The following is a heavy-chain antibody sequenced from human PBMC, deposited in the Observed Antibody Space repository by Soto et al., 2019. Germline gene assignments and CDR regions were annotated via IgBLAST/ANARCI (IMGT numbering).Heavy chain of an antibody. CDR1: GYSFSSYW. V-gene: IGHV5-51*01. Sequence: GESLKISCQGSGYSFSSYWIAWVRQMPGEGLEWMGIIYPGDSDTRYSPSFQGRVTISADKSISTAYLQWSSLKASDTAMYYCARFTPVPSFDMDVWGQGTTVNVSS. D-gene: IGHD3-9*01. CDR3: ARFTPVPSFDMDV. J-gene: IGHJ6*02. CDR2: IYPGDSDT.